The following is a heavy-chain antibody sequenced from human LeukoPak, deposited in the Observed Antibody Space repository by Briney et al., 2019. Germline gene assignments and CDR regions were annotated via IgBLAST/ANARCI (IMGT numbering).Heavy chain of an antibody. D-gene: IGHD6-13*01. Sequence: GGSLRLSCAASGFSIKKYGIHWVRQAPGKGLEWVAVISYDGSNKYYADSVKGRFTISRDNSKNTLYLQMNSLRAEDTAVYYCARDSGQRRIAAAGSNWFDPWGQGTLVTVSS. V-gene: IGHV3-30*19. CDR3: ARDSGQRRIAAAGSNWFDP. CDR1: GFSIKKYG. J-gene: IGHJ5*02. CDR2: ISYDGSNK.